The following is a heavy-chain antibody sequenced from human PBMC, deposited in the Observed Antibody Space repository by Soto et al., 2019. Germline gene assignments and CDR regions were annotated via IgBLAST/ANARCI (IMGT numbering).Heavy chain of an antibody. Sequence: EVQLLESGGGLVQPGGSLRLSCAASGFTFSSFAMSWVRQAPGKGREWVSAISGGGGSTYYADSVKGRFTIPRDTSKSTLYLQMNSLGAEDTAVYYCAKSYGDDADYWGQGTLVTVSS. CDR1: GFTFSSFA. J-gene: IGHJ4*02. CDR2: ISGGGGST. V-gene: IGHV3-23*01. D-gene: IGHD4-17*01. CDR3: AKSYGDDADY.